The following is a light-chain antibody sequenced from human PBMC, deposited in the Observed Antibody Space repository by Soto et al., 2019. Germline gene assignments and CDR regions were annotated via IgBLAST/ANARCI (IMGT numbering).Light chain of an antibody. CDR1: GSNIGAGYD. CDR2: GNS. V-gene: IGLV1-40*01. Sequence: QLVLTQPPSVSGAPGQRVTISCTGSGSNIGAGYDVHWYQQLPGTAPKLLIYGNSNRPSGVPDRFSGSKSGASASLAITGLQAEDEADYYCQSYDSSLSTYVFGTGTKPTVL. CDR3: QSYDSSLSTYV. J-gene: IGLJ1*01.